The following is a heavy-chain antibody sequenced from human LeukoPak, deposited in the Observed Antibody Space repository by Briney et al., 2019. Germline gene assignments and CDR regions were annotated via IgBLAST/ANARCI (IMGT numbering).Heavy chain of an antibody. D-gene: IGHD6-19*01. J-gene: IGHJ5*01. CDR2: LHSSGST. V-gene: IGHV4-39*07. CDR3: ARTTCGWPNNWFDS. CDR1: GGSVSSGGYS. Sequence: SETLSLTCTVSGGSVSSGGYSWAWIRQPQGKGLEWIGTLHSSGSTNYGSSLKSRVSMSADSSMNQFSLRLTSVTAADTAVYFCARTTCGWPNNWFDSWGQGTLVTVSS.